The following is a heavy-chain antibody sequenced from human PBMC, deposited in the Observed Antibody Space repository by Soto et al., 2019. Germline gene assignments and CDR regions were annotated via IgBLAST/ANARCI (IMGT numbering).Heavy chain of an antibody. V-gene: IGHV1-69*01. Sequence: QVQLVQSGAEVKKPGSSVKVSCKASGGTFGSYAISWVRQGPGQGLEWMGGIIPISGTANYAQKFQGRVTIKADESTSTAYMELSSLRSEDTAVYYCARSQGSSTSLELYYSYYYGMDVWGQATTVTVSS. CDR2: IIPISGTA. J-gene: IGHJ6*02. D-gene: IGHD2-2*01. CDR1: GGTFGSYA. CDR3: ARSQGSSTSLELYYSYYYGMDV.